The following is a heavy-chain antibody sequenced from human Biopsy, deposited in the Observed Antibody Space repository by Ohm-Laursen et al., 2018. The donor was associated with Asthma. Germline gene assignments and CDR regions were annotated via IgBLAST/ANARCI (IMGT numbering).Heavy chain of an antibody. V-gene: IGHV1-2*06. CDR2: ITPESGGT. Sequence: ASVKVSCKASGYSFTDYHLHWVRQAPGQGLEWMGRITPESGGTTYAQKFQGRVTMTRDRSISTAYMELNRLRSDDTAVYYCARGDSSNWSHYYFDYWGQGTLVTVSS. J-gene: IGHJ4*02. CDR1: GYSFTDYH. D-gene: IGHD3-22*01. CDR3: ARGDSSNWSHYYFDY.